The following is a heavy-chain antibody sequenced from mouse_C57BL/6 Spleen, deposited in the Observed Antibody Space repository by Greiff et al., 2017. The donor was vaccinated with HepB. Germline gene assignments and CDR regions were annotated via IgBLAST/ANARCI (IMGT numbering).Heavy chain of an antibody. CDR3: ARGILLRGAMDD. J-gene: IGHJ4*01. CDR2: IDPSDSYT. CDR1: GYTFTSYW. V-gene: IGHV1-69*01. Sequence: QVQLQQPGAELVMPGASVKLSCKASGYTFTSYWMHWVKQRPGQGLEWIGEIDPSDSYTNYNQKFKGKSTLTVDKSSSTAYMQLSSLTSEDSAVYYCARGILLRGAMDDWGQGTSVTVSS. D-gene: IGHD1-1*01.